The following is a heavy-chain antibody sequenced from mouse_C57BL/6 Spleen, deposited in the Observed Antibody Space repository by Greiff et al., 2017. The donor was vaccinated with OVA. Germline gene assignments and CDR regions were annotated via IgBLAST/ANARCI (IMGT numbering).Heavy chain of an antibody. CDR3: ARADGYYRSWFAY. D-gene: IGHD2-3*01. J-gene: IGHJ3*01. CDR1: GFTFSDYY. Sequence: EVKLVESEGGLVQPGSSMKLSCTASGFTFSDYYMAWVRQVPEKGLEWVAIINYDGSSTYYLDSLKSRFIISRDNAKNILYLQMSSLKSEDTATYYCARADGYYRSWFAYWGQGTLVTVSA. CDR2: INYDGSST. V-gene: IGHV5-16*01.